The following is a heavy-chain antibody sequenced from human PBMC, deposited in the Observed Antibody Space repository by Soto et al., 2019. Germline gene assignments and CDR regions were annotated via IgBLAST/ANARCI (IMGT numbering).Heavy chain of an antibody. CDR1: GGSISSGGYY. V-gene: IGHV4-31*03. J-gene: IGHJ4*02. CDR3: ARYCSGGSCYSVIDY. Sequence: PSETLSLTCTVSGGSISSGGYYWSWIRQHPGKGLEWIGYIYYSGSTYYNPSLKSRVTISVDTSKNQFSLKLSSVTAADTAVYYCARYCSGGSCYSVIDYWGQGTLVTVSS. D-gene: IGHD2-15*01. CDR2: IYYSGST.